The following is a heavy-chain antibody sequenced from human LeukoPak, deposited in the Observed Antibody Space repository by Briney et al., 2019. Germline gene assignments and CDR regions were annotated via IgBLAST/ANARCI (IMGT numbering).Heavy chain of an antibody. V-gene: IGHV4-4*07. CDR3: AREGDYYDTSGYYYVRWFDY. Sequence: SETLSLTCTVSDGSISTYYWSWIRQPAGKGLEWIGRIYTGGSTNYIPSLNSRVTMSVDTSKSQFSLKLSSVTAADTAVYYCAREGDYYDTSGYYYVRWFDYWGQGTLVTVSS. CDR2: IYTGGST. J-gene: IGHJ4*02. D-gene: IGHD3-22*01. CDR1: DGSISTYY.